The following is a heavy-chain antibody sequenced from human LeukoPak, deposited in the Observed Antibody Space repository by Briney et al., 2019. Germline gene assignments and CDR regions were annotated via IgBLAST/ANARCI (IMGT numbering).Heavy chain of an antibody. J-gene: IGHJ4*02. V-gene: IGHV4-39*02. CDR2: IYYNGDS. D-gene: IGHD3-16*02. CDR3: ARDLRMRTTFGGIIGDF. CDR1: GGSISSRSYY. Sequence: NPSETLSLTCTVSGGSISSRSYYWGWIRQSPEQGLEWIGSIYYNGDSYYNPSLKSRVTIFVDTSKNQFSLKLSSVTAADTAVYYCARDLRMRTTFGGIIGDFWGQGTLVTVSS.